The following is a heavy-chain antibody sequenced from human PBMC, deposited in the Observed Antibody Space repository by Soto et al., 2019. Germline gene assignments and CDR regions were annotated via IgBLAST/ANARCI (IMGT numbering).Heavy chain of an antibody. D-gene: IGHD3-3*01. CDR2: ISGSGGST. J-gene: IGHJ4*02. CDR1: GCTISSYA. Sequence: PGGSLRLSCAASGCTISSYAMSWVRQAPGKGLEWVSAISGSGGSTYYADSVKGRFTISRNNSKNTLYLQMNSLRAEDTAVYYCAKAARYYDFWSGFSGNPSYYFDYWGQGTLVTVSS. CDR3: AKAARYYDFWSGFSGNPSYYFDY. V-gene: IGHV3-23*01.